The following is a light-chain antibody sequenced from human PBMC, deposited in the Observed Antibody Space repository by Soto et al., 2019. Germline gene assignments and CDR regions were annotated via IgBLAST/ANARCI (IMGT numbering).Light chain of an antibody. Sequence: EIVLTQSPGTLSLSPGERATLSCRASQSINNRYLAWYQQKPGQAPRLLIYGASSRATGIPDRFSGSWSGTDFTITISRLAPDNFAVYYCQQFGSSPGFTFGPGTKVDMK. CDR2: GAS. J-gene: IGKJ3*01. CDR1: QSINNRY. V-gene: IGKV3-20*01. CDR3: QQFGSSPGFT.